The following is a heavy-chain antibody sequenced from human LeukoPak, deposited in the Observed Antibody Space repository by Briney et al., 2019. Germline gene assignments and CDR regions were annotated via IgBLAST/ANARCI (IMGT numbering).Heavy chain of an antibody. CDR1: GGSISSSSYY. J-gene: IGHJ6*03. Sequence: SETLSLTCTVSGGSISSSSYYWGWIRQPPGKGLEWIGSIYYSGSTYCNPSLKGRVTISVDMSRNQFSLKLTSVTAADTAVYYCAREIRPGNYYYYMDVWGKGTTVTISS. D-gene: IGHD1-14*01. CDR3: AREIRPGNYYYYMDV. V-gene: IGHV4-39*02. CDR2: IYYSGST.